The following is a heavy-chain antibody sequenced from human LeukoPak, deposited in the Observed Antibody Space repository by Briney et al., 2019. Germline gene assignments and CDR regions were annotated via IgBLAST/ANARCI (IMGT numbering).Heavy chain of an antibody. V-gene: IGHV3-73*01. CDR2: IGSGAKSYAT. D-gene: IGHD5-18*01. J-gene: IGHJ6*03. CDR1: GSTFSGSA. Sequence: GRSLRLSCAASGSTFSGSAMHWVRQAPGKGLEWVGQIGSGAKSYATAYAGSVKGRFTISRDDSKNTAYLQMNSLQTEDTAVYYCTREKEAYNFGLAYYYYYMDVWGKGTTVTVSS. CDR3: TREKEAYNFGLAYYYYYMDV.